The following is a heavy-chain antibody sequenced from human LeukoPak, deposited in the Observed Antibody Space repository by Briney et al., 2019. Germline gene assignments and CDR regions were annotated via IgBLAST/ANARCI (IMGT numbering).Heavy chain of an antibody. V-gene: IGHV3-30-3*01. CDR3: ARSLISVAGTVGGLWY. D-gene: IGHD6-19*01. Sequence: GGSLRLSCAASGFTFSSYAMHWVRQAPGKGLEWVAVISYDGSNKYYADSVKGRFTISRDNSKNTLYLQMNSLRAEDTAVYYCARSLISVAGTVGGLWYWGQGTLVTVSS. CDR1: GFTFSSYA. J-gene: IGHJ4*02. CDR2: ISYDGSNK.